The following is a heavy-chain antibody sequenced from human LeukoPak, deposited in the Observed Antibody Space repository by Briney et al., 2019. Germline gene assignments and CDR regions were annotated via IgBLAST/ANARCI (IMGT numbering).Heavy chain of an antibody. D-gene: IGHD6-13*01. CDR1: GFTFDDYA. V-gene: IGHV3-9*01. J-gene: IGHJ6*02. CDR3: AKDIWGYSSNFYGIDV. CDR2: ISWNSGSI. Sequence: PGGSLRLSCAASGFTFDDYAMHWVRQAPGKGLEWVSGISWNSGSIGYADSVKGRFTISRDNAKNSLYLQMNSLRAEDTALYYCAKDIWGYSSNFYGIDVWGQGTTVTVSS.